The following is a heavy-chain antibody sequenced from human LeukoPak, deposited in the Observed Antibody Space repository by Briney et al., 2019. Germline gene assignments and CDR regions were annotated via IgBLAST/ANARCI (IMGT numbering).Heavy chain of an antibody. CDR2: FIPIFDSA. CDR1: GGTLANYA. Sequence: SVKVSCKASGGTLANYAVSWVRQAPGQGLEWMGGFIPIFDSANYAQQFQGRVTITADESTSTAYMELSSLRSEDTAVYYCARTYYYNSSGFYFDYWGQGTLVTVSS. D-gene: IGHD3-22*01. CDR3: ARTYYYNSSGFYFDY. V-gene: IGHV1-69*01. J-gene: IGHJ4*02.